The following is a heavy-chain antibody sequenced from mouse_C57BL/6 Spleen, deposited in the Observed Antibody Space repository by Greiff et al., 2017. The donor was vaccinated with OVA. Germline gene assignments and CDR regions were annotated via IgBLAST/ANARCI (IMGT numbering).Heavy chain of an antibody. V-gene: IGHV1-54*01. J-gene: IGHJ2*01. CDR1: GYAFTNYL. CDR3: ARSCWDYFDY. D-gene: IGHD4-1*01. Sequence: VMLVESGAELVRPGTSVKVSCKASGYAFTNYLIEWVKQRPGQGLEWIGVINPGSGGTNYNEKFKGKATLTADKSSSTAYMQLSSLTSEDSAVYFCARSCWDYFDYWGRGTTLTVSS. CDR2: INPGSGGT.